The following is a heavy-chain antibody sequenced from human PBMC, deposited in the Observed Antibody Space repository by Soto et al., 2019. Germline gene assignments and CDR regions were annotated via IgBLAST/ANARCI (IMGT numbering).Heavy chain of an antibody. CDR2: ISGSGGST. J-gene: IGHJ4*02. V-gene: IGHV3-23*01. CDR3: AKDSRYQLLSTGGSSWGTFYY. Sequence: EVQLLESGGGLVQPGGSLRLSCAASGFTFSSYAMSWVRQAPGKGLEWVSAISGSGGSTYYADSVKGRFTISRDNSKNTLYLQMISLRAEDTAVYYCAKDSRYQLLSTGGSSWGTFYYWGQGTLVAVSA. D-gene: IGHD2-2*01. CDR1: GFTFSSYA.